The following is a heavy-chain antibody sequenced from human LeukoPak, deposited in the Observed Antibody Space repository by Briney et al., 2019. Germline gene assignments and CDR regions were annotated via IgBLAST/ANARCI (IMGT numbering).Heavy chain of an antibody. CDR1: GYTFTGYY. D-gene: IGHD4/OR15-4a*01. J-gene: IGHJ5*01. V-gene: IGHV1-2*02. CDR3: ARDDYLRTYQPSWFDS. Sequence: ASVKVSCKASGYTFTGYYMHWVRQAPGQGLEWMGWINPNSGGTNYAQKFQGRVTMTRDTSISTAYMELSRLRSDDTAVYYCARDDYLRTYQPSWFDSWGQGTLVTVSS. CDR2: INPNSGGT.